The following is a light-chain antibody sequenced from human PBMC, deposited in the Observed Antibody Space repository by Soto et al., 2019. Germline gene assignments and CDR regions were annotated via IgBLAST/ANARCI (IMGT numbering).Light chain of an antibody. Sequence: QSVLTQPPSASGTPGQSVTSSCSGSSSNIGSNTVNWYQQLPGTAPKLLIYNNNQRPSGVPDRFSGSKSGNSASLAISGLQSEDEADYYCAAWDDSLNGLVFGTGTKVTVL. CDR3: AAWDDSLNGLV. CDR2: NNN. J-gene: IGLJ1*01. V-gene: IGLV1-44*01. CDR1: SSNIGSNT.